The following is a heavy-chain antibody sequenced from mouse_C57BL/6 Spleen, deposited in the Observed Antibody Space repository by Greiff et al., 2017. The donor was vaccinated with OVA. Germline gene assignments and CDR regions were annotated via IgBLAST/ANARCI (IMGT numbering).Heavy chain of an antibody. CDR3: ARSGGSRYGWFAY. Sequence: VQLKESGPVLVKPGASVKMSCKASGYTFTDYYMNWVKQSHGKSLEWIGVINPYNGGTSYNQKFKGKATLTVDKSSSTAYMELNSLTSEDSAVYDGARSGGSRYGWFAYWGQGTLVTVSA. V-gene: IGHV1-19*01. D-gene: IGHD1-1*01. J-gene: IGHJ3*01. CDR2: INPYNGGT. CDR1: GYTFTDYY.